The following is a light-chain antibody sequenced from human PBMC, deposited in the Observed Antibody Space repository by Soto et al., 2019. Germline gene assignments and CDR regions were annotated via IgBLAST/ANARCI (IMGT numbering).Light chain of an antibody. CDR1: HGIISY. CDR3: QQLNSYPLT. Sequence: IQLTQSPSSLSASVGDRVTITCRASHGIISYLAWYHQKPGKAPKLLIYAASTLQSGVPSRFSGSGSGTDFTLTISSLQPEDFATYYCQQLNSYPLTFGGGTKVDIK. J-gene: IGKJ4*01. V-gene: IGKV1-9*01. CDR2: AAS.